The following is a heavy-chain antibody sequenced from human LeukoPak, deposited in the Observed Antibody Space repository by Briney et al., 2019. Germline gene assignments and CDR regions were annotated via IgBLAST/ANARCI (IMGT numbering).Heavy chain of an antibody. D-gene: IGHD3-10*01. V-gene: IGHV1-69*13. Sequence: GASVKVSCKASGGTFSSYAISWVRQAPGQGLEWMGGIIPVFGTANYAQKFQGRVTITADESTSTAYMELRSLRFEDTAVYYCARTPLDFYGSGSYYIRHFDDWGQGTLVTVST. CDR3: ARTPLDFYGSGSYYIRHFDD. J-gene: IGHJ4*02. CDR2: IIPVFGTA. CDR1: GGTFSSYA.